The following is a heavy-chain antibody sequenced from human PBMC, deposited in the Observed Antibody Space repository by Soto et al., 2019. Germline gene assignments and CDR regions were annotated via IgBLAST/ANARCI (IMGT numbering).Heavy chain of an antibody. V-gene: IGHV4-4*08. Sequence: SETLSLTSTVSGVSISLYDWSWIRQPPGKGLEWIGYIYNSGSTKYNPSLKSRVTMSVDTSKNQFSLKLNSVTAADTALYYCARTAAAGKYYYGVDVWGQGTTVTV. J-gene: IGHJ6*02. CDR3: ARTAAAGKYYYGVDV. CDR1: GVSISLYD. D-gene: IGHD6-13*01. CDR2: IYNSGST.